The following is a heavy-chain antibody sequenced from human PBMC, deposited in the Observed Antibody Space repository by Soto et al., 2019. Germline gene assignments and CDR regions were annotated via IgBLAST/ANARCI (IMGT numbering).Heavy chain of an antibody. J-gene: IGHJ5*02. CDR3: ARHYSSGSRNWFDP. D-gene: IGHD6-19*01. CDR2: IYYSGST. V-gene: IGHV4-39*01. Sequence: SPTLSLTCSVSGGSINSSSYFLGWVRQPPGKGLEWIGSIYYSGSTYYNPSLRSRVTISVDTSKNQFSLKLSSVTAADTAVFYCARHYSSGSRNWFDPWGQGTLVTVSS. CDR1: GGSINSSSYF.